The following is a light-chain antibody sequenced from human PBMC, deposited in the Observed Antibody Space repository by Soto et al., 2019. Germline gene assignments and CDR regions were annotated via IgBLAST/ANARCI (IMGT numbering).Light chain of an antibody. CDR2: ATS. CDR1: QSVSRN. Sequence: EIVMTQSPVTLSVSPGERATLSCRASQSVSRNVAWYQQRPGQAPRLVIYATSTRATGIPARFSGSGSGTEFTLTISSLQSEDFAVYYCQQYSQWPLFTFGPGTKVDI. J-gene: IGKJ3*01. CDR3: QQYSQWPLFT. V-gene: IGKV3-15*01.